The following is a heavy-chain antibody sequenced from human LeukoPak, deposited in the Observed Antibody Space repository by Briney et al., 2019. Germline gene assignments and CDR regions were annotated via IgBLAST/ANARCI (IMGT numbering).Heavy chain of an antibody. D-gene: IGHD2-15*01. CDR3: ARDGRAPYCSGGSCRYYYYYYMDV. Sequence: SETLSLTCTVSGGSISSYYWSWIRQPPGKGLEWIGYIYNSGSTNYNPSLKSRVTISVDTSKNQFSLKLSSVTAADTAVYYCARDGRAPYCSGGSCRYYYYYYMDVWGKGTTVTISS. J-gene: IGHJ6*03. CDR1: GGSISSYY. V-gene: IGHV4-59*01. CDR2: IYNSGST.